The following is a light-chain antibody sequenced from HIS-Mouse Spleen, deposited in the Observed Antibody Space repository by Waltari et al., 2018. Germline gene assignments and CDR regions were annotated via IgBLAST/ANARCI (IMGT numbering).Light chain of an antibody. CDR1: ALPKKY. CDR2: KDS. J-gene: IGLJ2*01. V-gene: IGLV3-25*03. CDR3: QSADSSGTLYVV. Sequence: SYELTQPPSVSVSPGQTARITCSGDALPKKYAYWYQQKPGQAPVLVIYKDSERPSGIPERFSGSSSGTTVTLTISGVQAEDEADYYCQSADSSGTLYVVFGGGTKLTVL.